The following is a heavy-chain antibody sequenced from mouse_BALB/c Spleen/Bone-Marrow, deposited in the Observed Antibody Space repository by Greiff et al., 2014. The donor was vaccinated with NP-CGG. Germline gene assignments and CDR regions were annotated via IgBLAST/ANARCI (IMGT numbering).Heavy chain of an antibody. J-gene: IGHJ3*01. CDR2: TYPYNGGTGGT. V-gene: IGHV1S29*02. Sequence: LQQSGPELVKPGASVKISCKASGYTFTDYNMHWVKQSYGKSLEWIGYTYPYNGGTGGTGYNQKFKSKAILTVDKSSSTAYMELRSLTSEDSAVYYCARELGGAYWGQGTLVTVSA. CDR1: GYTFTDYN. D-gene: IGHD4-1*01. CDR3: ARELGGAY.